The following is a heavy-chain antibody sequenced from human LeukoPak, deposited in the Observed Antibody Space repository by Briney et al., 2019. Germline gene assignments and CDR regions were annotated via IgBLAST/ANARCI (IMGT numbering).Heavy chain of an antibody. Sequence: GGSLRLSCAASGFAFNDFAMYWVRQAPGKGLDWVALIRRDGSHKYYAHSIKGRFTISRDNSKNTLYPQMSSLRAEDTAVYYCAKSSIMFAAGRLGSIDFWGQGTLVTVSS. CDR3: AKSSIMFAAGRLGSIDF. CDR1: GFAFNDFA. D-gene: IGHD6-25*01. CDR2: IRRDGSHK. V-gene: IGHV3-30*02. J-gene: IGHJ4*02.